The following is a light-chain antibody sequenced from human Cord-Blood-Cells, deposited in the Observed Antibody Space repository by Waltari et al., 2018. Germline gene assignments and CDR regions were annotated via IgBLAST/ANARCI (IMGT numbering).Light chain of an antibody. CDR3: QQYNNWPRT. CDR1: QSVSSN. V-gene: IGKV3-15*01. Sequence: EIVMTHSPAPLSVSPGDRATLSCRASQSVSSNLAWYQQKPGPAPRLLIYGTSTRATGIPARFSGSGSGTEVTLTISSLQSEDFAVYYCQQYNNWPRTFGQGTKVEIK. J-gene: IGKJ1*01. CDR2: GTS.